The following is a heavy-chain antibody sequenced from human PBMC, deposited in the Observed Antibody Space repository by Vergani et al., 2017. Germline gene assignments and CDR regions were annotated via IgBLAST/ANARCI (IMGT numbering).Heavy chain of an antibody. D-gene: IGHD2-15*01. Sequence: QVQLQESGPGLVKPSETLSLTCTVSGDSVISTDYHWGWIRQPPGKGLEWIGSMDYSGSTSYNPSLESRISISFETPKNQFSLRLTSVTAADTAVYYSASKRGACRAAYCHSYDFWGPGTLVGVSS. CDR2: MDYSGST. CDR3: ASKRGACRAAYCHSYDF. CDR1: GDSVISTDYH. J-gene: IGHJ4*02. V-gene: IGHV4-39*01.